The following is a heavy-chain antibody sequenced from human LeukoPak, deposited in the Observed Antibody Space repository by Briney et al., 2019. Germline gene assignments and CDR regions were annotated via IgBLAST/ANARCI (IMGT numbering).Heavy chain of an antibody. V-gene: IGHV1-46*01. CDR3: ARATPYYYDSSGYYPRGRFGY. CDR2: INPSGGST. Sequence: ASVKVSCKASGYTFTSYYMHWVRQAPGQGLEWMGIINPSGGSTSYAQKFQGRVTMTRDTSTSTVYMELSSLRSEDTAVYYCARATPYYYDSSGYYPRGRFGYWGRGTLVTVSS. CDR1: GYTFTSYY. D-gene: IGHD3-22*01. J-gene: IGHJ4*02.